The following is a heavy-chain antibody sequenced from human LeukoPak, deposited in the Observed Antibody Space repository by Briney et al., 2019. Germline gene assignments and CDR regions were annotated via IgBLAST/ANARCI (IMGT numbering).Heavy chain of an antibody. CDR2: IISSNYI. CDR1: GFTFSSYT. D-gene: IGHD1-26*01. J-gene: IGHJ4*02. CDR3: ARGNSGLDY. V-gene: IGHV3-21*01. Sequence: NPGGSLRLSCEASGFTFSSYTMNWARQAPGKGLEWVSSIISSNYIYYADSVKGRFTISRDDAKNSLYLQMNSLRAEDTAVYYCARGNSGLDYWGQGTLVTVSS.